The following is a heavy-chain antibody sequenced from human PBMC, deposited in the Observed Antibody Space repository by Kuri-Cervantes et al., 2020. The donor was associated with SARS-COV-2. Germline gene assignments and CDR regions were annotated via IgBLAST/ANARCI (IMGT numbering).Heavy chain of an antibody. CDR1: GFTFSSYE. Sequence: ETLSLTCAASGFTFSSYEMNWVRQAPGKGLEWVSSISSSSSYIYYADSVKGRFTISRDNAKNSLYLQMNSLRAEDTAVYYCARWGCSSTSCYRGYYYGMDVWGQGTTVTVSS. V-gene: IGHV3-21*01. CDR2: ISSSSSYI. D-gene: IGHD2-2*01. J-gene: IGHJ6*02. CDR3: ARWGCSSTSCYRGYYYGMDV.